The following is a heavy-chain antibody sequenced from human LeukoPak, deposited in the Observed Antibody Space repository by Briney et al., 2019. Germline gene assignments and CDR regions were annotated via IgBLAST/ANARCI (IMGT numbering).Heavy chain of an antibody. Sequence: GSLGLSCAASGFTFSSYSMNWVRQAPGKGLEWVSSISSSSSYIYYADSVKGRFTISRDNAKNSLYLQMNSLRAEDTAVYYCARDPSRYCSGGSCYADYWGQGTLVTVSS. V-gene: IGHV3-21*01. CDR2: ISSSSSYI. CDR3: ARDPSRYCSGGSCYADY. J-gene: IGHJ4*02. D-gene: IGHD2-15*01. CDR1: GFTFSSYS.